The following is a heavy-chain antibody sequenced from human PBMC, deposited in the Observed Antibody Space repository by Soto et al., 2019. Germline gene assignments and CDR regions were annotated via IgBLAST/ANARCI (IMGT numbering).Heavy chain of an antibody. CDR2: IYYSGNT. CDR3: ARYYYGEIDS. CDR1: GCSISSSSYY. Sequence: XETLSLTCTVSGCSISSSSYYWGWIRQPPGKGLEWIGSIYYSGNTNYNPPLKSRVTISVDTSKNQFSLKLSSVTAADTAVYYCARYYYGEIDSWGQGTLVTVSS. J-gene: IGHJ4*02. D-gene: IGHD4-17*01. V-gene: IGHV4-39*01.